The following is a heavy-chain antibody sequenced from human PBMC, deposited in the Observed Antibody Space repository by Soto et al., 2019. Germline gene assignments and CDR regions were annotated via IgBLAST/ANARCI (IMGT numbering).Heavy chain of an antibody. CDR3: ASPGRGYCSGGSCYSRSTPLFDY. CDR1: GFTFSSYS. V-gene: IGHV3-48*01. Sequence: GGSLRLSCAASGFTFSSYSMNWVRQAPGKGLEWVSYISSSSSTIYYADSVKGRFTISRDNAKNSLYLQMNSLRAEDTAVYYCASPGRGYCSGGSCYSRSTPLFDYWGQGTLVTVSS. CDR2: ISSSSSTI. J-gene: IGHJ4*02. D-gene: IGHD2-15*01.